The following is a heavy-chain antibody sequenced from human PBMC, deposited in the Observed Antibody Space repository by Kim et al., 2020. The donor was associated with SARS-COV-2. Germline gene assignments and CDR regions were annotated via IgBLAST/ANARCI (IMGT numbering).Heavy chain of an antibody. J-gene: IGHJ4*02. Sequence: APVKVSCKTSGYTFTNYGISWVRQAPGQGLEWMGWISGFTGNTNYTKKLQDRVTMTTDTSTNTAYMELRSLRSDDTATYYCARDLPRTTSWFYFDSWGQGTLVTVSS. V-gene: IGHV1-18*01. CDR2: ISGFTGNT. CDR3: ARDLPRTTSWFYFDS. D-gene: IGHD2-2*01. CDR1: GYTFTNYG.